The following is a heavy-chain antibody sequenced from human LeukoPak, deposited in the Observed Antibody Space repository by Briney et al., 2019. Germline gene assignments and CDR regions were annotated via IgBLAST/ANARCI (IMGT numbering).Heavy chain of an antibody. Sequence: GGSLRLSCEASGFSFSTYTMNWVRQAPGKGLEWVSSISSGSSYIDYADSVKGRFTISRDNAKDSVYLQMNSLRAEDTAVYYCAKDRNRWRYSSGWYFDYWGQGTLVTVSS. CDR1: GFSFSTYT. V-gene: IGHV3-21*04. J-gene: IGHJ4*02. D-gene: IGHD6-19*01. CDR2: ISSGSSYI. CDR3: AKDRNRWRYSSGWYFDY.